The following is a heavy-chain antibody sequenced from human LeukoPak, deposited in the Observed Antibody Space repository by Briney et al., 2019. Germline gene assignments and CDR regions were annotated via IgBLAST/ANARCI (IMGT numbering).Heavy chain of an antibody. V-gene: IGHV3-48*02. D-gene: IGHD6-13*01. CDR3: ARKTSYSSSWYLDP. CDR2: IRSSSSAM. J-gene: IGHJ5*02. Sequence: GGSLRLSCAASGFTFSSYTMNWVRQAPGKGLEWVSYIRSSSSAMYYADSVKGRFTISRDNAKNSLYLQMNSLRDEDTAVYYCARKTSYSSSWYLDPWGQGTLVTVSS. CDR1: GFTFSSYT.